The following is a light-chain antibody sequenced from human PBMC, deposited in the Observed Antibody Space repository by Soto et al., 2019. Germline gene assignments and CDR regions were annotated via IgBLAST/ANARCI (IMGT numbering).Light chain of an antibody. CDR2: GAS. CDR3: QQYVRSPLT. Sequence: EIVFTPFSGTLSLSPGERATLSCRASQSVSSSYLAWYQQKPGQAPRLLIYGASSRATGIPDRFSGSGSGTDFTLTISRLEPEDFAVYYCQQYVRSPLTFGGGTKVDIK. CDR1: QSVSSSY. V-gene: IGKV3-20*01. J-gene: IGKJ4*01.